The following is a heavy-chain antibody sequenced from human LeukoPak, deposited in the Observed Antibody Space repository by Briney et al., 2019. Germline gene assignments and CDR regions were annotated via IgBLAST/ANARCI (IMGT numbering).Heavy chain of an antibody. Sequence: GGSLRLSCAASVFTFISYGMHWVRQAPGKGLEWVAVISYDGSNKYYADSVKGRFTISRDNSKNTLYLQMNSLRGEDTAVYYCARGAHVLMVYAPFDYWGQGTLVTVSS. CDR1: VFTFISYG. CDR2: ISYDGSNK. CDR3: ARGAHVLMVYAPFDY. J-gene: IGHJ4*02. V-gene: IGHV3-30*03. D-gene: IGHD2-8*01.